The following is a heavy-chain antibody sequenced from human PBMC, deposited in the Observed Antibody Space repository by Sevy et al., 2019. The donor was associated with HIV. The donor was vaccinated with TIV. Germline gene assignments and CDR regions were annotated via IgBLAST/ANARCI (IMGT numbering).Heavy chain of an antibody. Sequence: GGSLRLSCAASGFTFSGSTMHWVRQASGKGLEWLGHIRSKAKSYATSYAASVKGRCTISRDDSKNMAYLQMSSLKTEDTAVYYGTRQWGDRIPLRSNDFWGQGILVTVSS. D-gene: IGHD5-18*01. CDR3: TRQWGDRIPLRSNDF. CDR1: GFTFSGST. J-gene: IGHJ4*02. CDR2: IRSKAKSYAT. V-gene: IGHV3-73*01.